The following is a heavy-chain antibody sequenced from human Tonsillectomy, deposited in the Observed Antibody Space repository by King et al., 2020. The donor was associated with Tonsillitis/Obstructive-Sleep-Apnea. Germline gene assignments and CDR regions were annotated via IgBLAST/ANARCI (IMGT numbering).Heavy chain of an antibody. CDR3: ARVPAPEGYYYYYMDV. D-gene: IGHD2-2*01. Sequence: QLVQSGAEVKKPGSSVKVSCKASGGTFSTYAISWVRQAPGQGLEWMGGIIPIFGTAKYPQKFQGRITITADESTTTAYMELSSLRSEDTAVYYCARVPAPEGYYYYYMDVWGKGTMVTVSS. CDR1: GGTFSTYA. V-gene: IGHV1-69*01. J-gene: IGHJ6*03. CDR2: IIPIFGTA.